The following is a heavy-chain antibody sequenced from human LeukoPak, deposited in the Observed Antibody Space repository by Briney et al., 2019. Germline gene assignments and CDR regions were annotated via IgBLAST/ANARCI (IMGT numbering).Heavy chain of an antibody. CDR1: GYNFNDYY. J-gene: IGHJ4*02. CDR2: IHPDGGST. V-gene: IGHV1-46*02. Sequence: ASVKVSCKASGYNFNDYYIYWVRQAPGHGLESMGYIHPDGGSTNYAQKFQGRVTMTSDMSTNTVYMELRSLRSEDTAVYYCAKDQSSGWPAALDYWGQGTLVTVSS. D-gene: IGHD6-19*01. CDR3: AKDQSSGWPAALDY.